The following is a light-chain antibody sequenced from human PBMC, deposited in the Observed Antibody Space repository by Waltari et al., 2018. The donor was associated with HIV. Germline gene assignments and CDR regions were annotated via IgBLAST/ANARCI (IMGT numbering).Light chain of an antibody. CDR3: SSYTSSSVV. J-gene: IGLJ2*01. V-gene: IGLV2-14*01. CDR2: DVS. CDR1: SSAVGGYNY. Sequence: QSALTQPAPVSGSPGQSITISCTGTSSAVGGYNYVSWYQQHPGKAPKLMIYDVSNRPSGVSNRFSGSKSGNTASLTISGLQAEDEADYYCSSYTSSSVVFGGGTKLTVL.